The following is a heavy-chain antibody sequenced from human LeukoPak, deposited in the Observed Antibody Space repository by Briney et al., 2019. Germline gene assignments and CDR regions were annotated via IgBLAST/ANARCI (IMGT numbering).Heavy chain of an antibody. D-gene: IGHD6-19*01. CDR3: ARDPSNTSGWKTWFDP. CDR2: ISAYNGDT. Sequence: GASVKVSCKAFGYTFNSHGISWVRQAPGQGLEWMGWISAYNGDTNYAQKFQGRVTLTTDRTTSTAYLELRSLRSDDTAVYYCARDPSNTSGWKTWFDPWGQGTLVPVSS. CDR1: GYTFNSHG. V-gene: IGHV1-18*04. J-gene: IGHJ5*02.